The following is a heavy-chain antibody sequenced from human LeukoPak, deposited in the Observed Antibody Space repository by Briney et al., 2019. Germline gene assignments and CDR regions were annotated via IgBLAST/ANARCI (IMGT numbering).Heavy chain of an antibody. J-gene: IGHJ5*02. V-gene: IGHV3-48*04. CDR3: ARISTRYCSGGSCPYNWFDP. D-gene: IGHD2-15*01. Sequence: GGSLRLSCAASGFTFSSYSMNWVRQAPGKGLEWVSYISSSSSTIYYADSVKGRFTISRDNAKNSLYLQMNSLRAEDTAVYYCARISTRYCSGGSCPYNWFDPWGQGTLVTVSS. CDR1: GFTFSSYS. CDR2: ISSSSSTI.